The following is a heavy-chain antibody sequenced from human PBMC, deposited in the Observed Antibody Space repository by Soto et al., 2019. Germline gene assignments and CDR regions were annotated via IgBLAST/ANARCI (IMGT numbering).Heavy chain of an antibody. Sequence: GGSLRLSCAASGFTFSSYAMSWVRQAPGKGLEWVSAISGSGGSTYYADSVKGRFTISRDNSKNTLYLQMNSLRAEDTAVYYCAKDGRGRSGSYPEAFACYYFDYWGDVTPFPVSP. CDR3: AKDGRGRSGSYPEAFACYYFDY. J-gene: IGHJ4*01. D-gene: IGHD1-26*01. CDR2: ISGSGGST. V-gene: IGHV3-23*01. CDR1: GFTFSSYA.